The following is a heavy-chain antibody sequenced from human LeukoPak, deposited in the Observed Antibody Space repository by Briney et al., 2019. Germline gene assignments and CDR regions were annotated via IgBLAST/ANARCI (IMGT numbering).Heavy chain of an antibody. Sequence: SETLSLTCTVSGGSISSYYWSWIRQPPGKGLEWIGYIYHSGSTYYNPSLKSRVTISVDRSKNQFSLKLSSVTAADTAVYYCARAMRGYYFDYWGQGTLVTVSS. CDR3: ARAMRGYYFDY. J-gene: IGHJ4*02. D-gene: IGHD3-22*01. V-gene: IGHV4-59*12. CDR1: GGSISSYY. CDR2: IYHSGST.